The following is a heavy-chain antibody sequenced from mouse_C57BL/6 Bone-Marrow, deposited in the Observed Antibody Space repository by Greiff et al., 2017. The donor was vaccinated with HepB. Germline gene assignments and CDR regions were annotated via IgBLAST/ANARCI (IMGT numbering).Heavy chain of an antibody. Sequence: QVQLQQPGAELVKPGASVKLSCKASGYTFTSYWMHWVKQRPGRGLEWIGRIEPNSGGTKYNEKFKSKATLTVDKPSSTAYMQLSSLTSEDSAVYYCARNRGDYGEAMDYWGQGTSVTVSS. CDR2: IEPNSGGT. V-gene: IGHV1-72*01. J-gene: IGHJ4*01. CDR1: GYTFTSYW. D-gene: IGHD1-1*01. CDR3: ARNRGDYGEAMDY.